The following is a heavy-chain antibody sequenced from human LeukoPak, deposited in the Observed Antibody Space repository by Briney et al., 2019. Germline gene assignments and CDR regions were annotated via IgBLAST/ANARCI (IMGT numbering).Heavy chain of an antibody. V-gene: IGHV4-39*01. CDR1: GGSISSSSYY. CDR2: IYYSGST. CDR3: ARQPIEAAGTGAFDI. J-gene: IGHJ3*02. D-gene: IGHD6-13*01. Sequence: SETLSLTCTVSGGSISSSSYYWGWIRQPPGKGLEWIGSIYYSGSTYYNPSLKSRVTISVDTSKNQFSLKLSSVTAADTAVHYCARQPIEAAGTGAFDIWGQGTMVTVPS.